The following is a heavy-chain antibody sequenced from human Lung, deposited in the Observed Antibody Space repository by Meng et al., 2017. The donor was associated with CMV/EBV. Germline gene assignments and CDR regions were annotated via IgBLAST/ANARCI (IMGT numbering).Heavy chain of an antibody. CDR3: AREVKGSYDFWSGYNWFDP. Sequence: GSLRLSCTVSGGSISSYYWSWIRQPPGKGLEWIGYIYYSGSTNYNPSLKSRVTISVDTSKNQFSLKLSSVTAADTAVYYCAREVKGSYDFWSGYNWFDPWGQGTXVTVYS. CDR1: GGSISSYY. D-gene: IGHD3-3*01. CDR2: IYYSGST. V-gene: IGHV4-59*01. J-gene: IGHJ5*02.